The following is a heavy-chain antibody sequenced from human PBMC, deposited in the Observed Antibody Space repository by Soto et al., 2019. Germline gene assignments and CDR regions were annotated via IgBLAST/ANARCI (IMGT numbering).Heavy chain of an antibody. CDR2: ISGSGGST. CDR3: AKTPVFRTVTPPPKFDY. Sequence: GGSLRLSCAASGFTFSSYAMSWVRQAPGKGLEWVSAISGSGGSTYYADSVKGRFTISRDNSKNTLYLQMNSLRAEDTAVYYCAKTPVFRTVTPPPKFDYWGQGTLVTVSS. V-gene: IGHV3-23*01. D-gene: IGHD4-17*01. CDR1: GFTFSSYA. J-gene: IGHJ4*02.